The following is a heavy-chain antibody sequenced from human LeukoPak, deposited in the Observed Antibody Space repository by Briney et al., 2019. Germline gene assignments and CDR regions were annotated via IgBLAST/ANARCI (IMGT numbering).Heavy chain of an antibody. CDR2: IIPILGIA. V-gene: IGHV1-69*04. Sequence: SVKVSCKASGGTFSSYAISWVRQAPGQGLEWMGRIIPILGIANYAQKFQGRVTITADKSTSTAYVELSSLRSEDTAVYYCAREVEGVTTIDYWGQGTLVTVSS. CDR1: GGTFSSYA. CDR3: AREVEGVTTIDY. D-gene: IGHD4-17*01. J-gene: IGHJ4*02.